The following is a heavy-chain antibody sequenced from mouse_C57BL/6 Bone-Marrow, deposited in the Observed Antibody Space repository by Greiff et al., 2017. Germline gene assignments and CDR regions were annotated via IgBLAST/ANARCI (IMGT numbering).Heavy chain of an antibody. CDR1: GFTFSNYW. D-gene: IGHD2-4*01. Sequence: EVKLMESGGGLVQPGGSMKLSCVASGFTFSNYWMNWVRQSPEKGLEWVAQIRLKSDNYATHYAESVKGRFTISRDDSKSSVYLQMNNLRAEDTGIYYCTGVYDYDDGYYFDYWGQGTTLTVSS. CDR3: TGVYDYDDGYYFDY. V-gene: IGHV6-3*01. CDR2: IRLKSDNYAT. J-gene: IGHJ2*01.